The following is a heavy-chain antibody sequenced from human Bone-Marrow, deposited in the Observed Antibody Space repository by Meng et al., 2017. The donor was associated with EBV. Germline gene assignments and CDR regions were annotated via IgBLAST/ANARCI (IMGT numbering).Heavy chain of an antibody. V-gene: IGHV4-4*02. J-gene: IGHJ4*02. CDR2: IDHSGST. D-gene: IGHD3-10*01. Sequence: VRRQRSGPGLVKPSGTRSLSCGVSCGSISSSTWGSWVRQPPGKGLEWIGEIDHSGSTNYNPSLTCRVTISIDKSKNQFSLKLSSVTAADTAVYYCARDISGTIDYWGQGTLVTVSS. CDR3: ARDISGTIDY. CDR1: CGSISSSTW.